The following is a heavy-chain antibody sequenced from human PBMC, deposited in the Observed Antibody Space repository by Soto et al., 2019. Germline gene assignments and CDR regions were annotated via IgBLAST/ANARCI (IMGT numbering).Heavy chain of an antibody. D-gene: IGHD6-19*01. CDR1: GGSISSYY. CDR2: IYYSGST. J-gene: IGHJ4*02. V-gene: IGHV4-59*08. Sequence: SGTLSLTCTVSGGSISSYYWSWIRQPPGKGLEWIGYIYYSGSTNYNPSLKSRVTISVDTSKNQFSLKLSSVTAADTAVYYCARQVGGWAPWYFDYWGQGALVLVSS. CDR3: ARQVGGWAPWYFDY.